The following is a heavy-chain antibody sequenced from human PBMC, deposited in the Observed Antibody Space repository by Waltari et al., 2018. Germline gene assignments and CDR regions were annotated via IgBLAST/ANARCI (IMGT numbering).Heavy chain of an antibody. D-gene: IGHD3-22*01. CDR3: AGEPYDSSGDNAFDI. J-gene: IGHJ3*02. V-gene: IGHV3-48*03. Sequence: VRQAPGKGLEWVSYISSSGSTIYYADSVKGRFTISRDNAKNSLYLQMNSLRAEDTAVYYCAGEPYDSSGDNAFDIWGQGTMVTVSS. CDR2: ISSSGSTI.